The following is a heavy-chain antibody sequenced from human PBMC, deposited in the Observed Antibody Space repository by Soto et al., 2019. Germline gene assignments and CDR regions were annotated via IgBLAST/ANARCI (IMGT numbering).Heavy chain of an antibody. D-gene: IGHD3-10*01. CDR2: ISYDGSNK. CDR1: GFTFSSYS. V-gene: IGHV3-30-3*01. J-gene: IGHJ4*02. CDR3: ASRESWLDY. Sequence: HPGGSLRLSGAASGFTFSSYSMHWVRQAPGKGLEWVAVISYDGSNKYYADSVKGRFTISRDNSKNTLYLQMNSLRAEDTAVYYCASRESWLDYLGQGTRLTVSS.